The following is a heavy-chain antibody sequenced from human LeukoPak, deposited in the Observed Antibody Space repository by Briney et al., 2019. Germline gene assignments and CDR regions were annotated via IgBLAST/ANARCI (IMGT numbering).Heavy chain of an antibody. J-gene: IGHJ6*03. CDR1: GGSISSGSYY. CDR3: ARDSLLPSAMGYYYMDV. CDR2: IYTSGST. D-gene: IGHD2-2*01. V-gene: IGHV4-61*02. Sequence: PSETLSLTYTVSGGSISSGSYYWSWIRQPAGKGLEWIGRIYTSGSTNHNPSLKSRVTISVDTSKNQFSLKLSSVTAADTALYYCARDSLLPSAMGYYYMDVWGKGTTVTVSS.